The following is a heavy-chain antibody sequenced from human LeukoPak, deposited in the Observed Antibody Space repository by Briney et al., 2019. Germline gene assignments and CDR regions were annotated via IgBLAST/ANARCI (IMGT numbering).Heavy chain of an antibody. CDR2: IKSKTDGWTT. CDR3: TRTGTHGY. D-gene: IGHD1-1*01. J-gene: IGHJ4*02. CDR1: GFTFSNAW. Sequence: GGSLRLSCAASGFTFSNAWMSWVRQAPGKGMEWVGRIKSKTDGWTTDYAAPVKGRFTISRDDSKNTLYLQMNSLKTEDTAVYYCTRTGTHGYWGQGTLVTVSS. V-gene: IGHV3-15*01.